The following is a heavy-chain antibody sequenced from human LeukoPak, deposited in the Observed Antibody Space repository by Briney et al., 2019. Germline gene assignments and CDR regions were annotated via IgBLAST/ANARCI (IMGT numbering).Heavy chain of an antibody. CDR1: GGSISSSSYY. CDR3: ARERIKGWELLDAFGI. D-gene: IGHD1-26*01. Sequence: TPSETLSLTCTVSGGSISSSSYYWGWIRQPPGKGLEWIGSIYYSGSTYYNPSLKSRVTISVDTSKNQFSLKLSSVTAADTAVYYCARERIKGWELLDAFGIWGQGTMVTVSS. V-gene: IGHV4-39*07. J-gene: IGHJ3*02. CDR2: IYYSGST.